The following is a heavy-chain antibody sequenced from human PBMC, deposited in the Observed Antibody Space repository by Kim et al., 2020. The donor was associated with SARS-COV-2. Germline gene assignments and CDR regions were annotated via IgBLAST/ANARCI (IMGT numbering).Heavy chain of an antibody. Sequence: GGSLRLSCAASGFTFSSYWMSWVRQAPGKGLEWVANIKQDGSEKYYVDSVKGRFTISRDNAKNSLYLQMNSLRAEDTAVYYCARDSPLMGVATIGPLHAFDIWGQGTMVTVSS. J-gene: IGHJ3*02. CDR3: ARDSPLMGVATIGPLHAFDI. D-gene: IGHD5-12*01. CDR1: GFTFSSYW. CDR2: IKQDGSEK. V-gene: IGHV3-7*03.